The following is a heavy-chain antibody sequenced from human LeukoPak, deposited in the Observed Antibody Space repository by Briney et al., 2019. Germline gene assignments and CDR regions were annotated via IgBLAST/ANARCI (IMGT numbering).Heavy chain of an antibody. D-gene: IGHD2-2*01. CDR1: GGSFSGYY. V-gene: IGHV4-34*01. J-gene: IGHJ4*02. Sequence: SETLSLTCVVYGGSFSGYYWSWIRQPPGKGQEWIGEINHSGSTNYNPSLKSRVTISVDTSKNQFSLKLSSVTAADTAVYYCARGRRSHLVGYWGQGTLVTVSS. CDR2: INHSGST. CDR3: ARGRRSHLVGY.